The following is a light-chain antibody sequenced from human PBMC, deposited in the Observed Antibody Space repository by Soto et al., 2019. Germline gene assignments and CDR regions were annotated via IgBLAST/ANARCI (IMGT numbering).Light chain of an antibody. CDR2: DVS. V-gene: IGKV1-5*01. CDR1: QSISSW. J-gene: IGKJ1*01. CDR3: QQYNSYPWT. Sequence: DIPMTQSPSTLSASVGDRVTITCRASQSISSWLAWYQQKPGKAPNLLIYDVSTLESGVPSRFSGSGSGTEFTLTISSLQPDDFATYYCQQYNSYPWTFGQGTKVEI.